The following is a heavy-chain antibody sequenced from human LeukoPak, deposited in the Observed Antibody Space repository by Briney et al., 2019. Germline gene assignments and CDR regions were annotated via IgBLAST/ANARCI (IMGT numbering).Heavy chain of an antibody. J-gene: IGHJ4*02. CDR2: IDTGSNDI. D-gene: IGHD1-26*01. Sequence: GSLRLSCEASGFTFSIYTMNWVRQAPGKGPEWVSSIDTGSNDIYYADSVKGRFTISRDNAKNLLFLQMDSPRAEDTAFYYCARKRGGYSTFDYWGQGIPVTVSS. CDR3: ARKRGGYSTFDY. V-gene: IGHV3-21*06. CDR1: GFTFSIYT.